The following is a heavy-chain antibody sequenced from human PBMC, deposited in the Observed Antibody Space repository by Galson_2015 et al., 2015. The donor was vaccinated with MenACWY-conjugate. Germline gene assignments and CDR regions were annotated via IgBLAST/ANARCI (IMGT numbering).Heavy chain of an antibody. CDR2: ISSGSSTI. D-gene: IGHD5-18*01. CDR1: GFTFSTYS. CDR3: ARVPGYSYGYYDW. V-gene: IGHV3-48*02. Sequence: SLRLSCATSGFTFSTYSLNWVRQAPGKGLECVSYISSGSSTIYYAGSVKGRFTISRDHAKNSLYLQMTTLRDEDTAVYYCARVPGYSYGYYDWWGQGTRVTVSA. J-gene: IGHJ4*02.